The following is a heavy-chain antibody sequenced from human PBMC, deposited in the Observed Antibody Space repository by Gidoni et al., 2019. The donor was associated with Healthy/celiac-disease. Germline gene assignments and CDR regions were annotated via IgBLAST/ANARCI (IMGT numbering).Heavy chain of an antibody. CDR1: GGSFSGYY. V-gene: IGHV4-34*01. Sequence: HVPLQQWGSGLLKPSETLSLTCAVYGGSFSGYYWSRIRQPPWKGLAWIGESNHSGRTNYNPSLKSRVTISVDTSKNQCFLKLSSVTDADTAVYYCARGRYYGSGRRGGMDVWGQGTTVTVSS. D-gene: IGHD3-10*01. J-gene: IGHJ6*02. CDR3: ARGRYYGSGRRGGMDV. CDR2: SNHSGRT.